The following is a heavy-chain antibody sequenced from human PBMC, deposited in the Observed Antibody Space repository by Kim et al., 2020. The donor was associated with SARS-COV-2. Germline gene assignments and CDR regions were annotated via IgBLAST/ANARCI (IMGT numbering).Heavy chain of an antibody. CDR3: ARDRMKGTYYYGSGSYPGTGY. V-gene: IGHV1-2*06. CDR1: GYTFTGYY. D-gene: IGHD3-10*01. Sequence: ASVKVSCKASGYTFTGYYMHWVRQAPGQGLEWMGRINPNSGGTNYAQKFQGRVTMTRDTSISTAYMELSRLRSDDTAVYYCARDRMKGTYYYGSGSYPGTGYWGQGTLVTVSS. CDR2: INPNSGGT. J-gene: IGHJ4*02.